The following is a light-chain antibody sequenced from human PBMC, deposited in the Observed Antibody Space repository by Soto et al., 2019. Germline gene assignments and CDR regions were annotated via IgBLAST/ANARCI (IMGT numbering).Light chain of an antibody. V-gene: IGKV3-20*01. J-gene: IGKJ5*01. CDR1: QSVSSTY. CDR2: RTS. Sequence: ETVLTQSPGTLSLSPGERATLSCRASQSVSSTYLAWYQQKPGQAPRLLIYRTSTRATGIPDRFSGSGSGTDFTLTISRLEPEDFAVYYCQQFGSSVTFGQGTRLEIK. CDR3: QQFGSSVT.